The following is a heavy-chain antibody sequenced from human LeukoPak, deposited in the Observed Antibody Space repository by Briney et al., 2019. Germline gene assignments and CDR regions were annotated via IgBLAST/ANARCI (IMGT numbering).Heavy chain of an antibody. J-gene: IGHJ6*03. Sequence: SETLSLTCTVSGGSISSSSYYWGWIRQPPGKGLEWIGSIYYSGSTYYNPSLKSRVTISVDTSKNQFSLKLSSVTAADTAVYYCAKTSHYYYYYMDVWGKGTTVTISS. V-gene: IGHV4-39*01. CDR2: IYYSGST. CDR1: GGSISSSSYY. CDR3: AKTSHYYYYYMDV.